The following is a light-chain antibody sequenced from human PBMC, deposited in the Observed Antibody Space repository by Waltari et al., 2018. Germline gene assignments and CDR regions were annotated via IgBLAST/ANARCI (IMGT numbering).Light chain of an antibody. CDR1: SGINVATYK. V-gene: IGLV5-45*01. CDR3: MILHNNAVV. CDR2: YRSDSTP. J-gene: IGLJ2*01. Sequence: QAVLTQPASLSASPGASASLPCPLRSGINVATYKIYWYPQRPGSPPQFLLKYRSDSTPQNGSAVASRFPGSGDTSGNAGILLISGVQSEDEADYYCMILHNNAVVFGGGTKLTVL.